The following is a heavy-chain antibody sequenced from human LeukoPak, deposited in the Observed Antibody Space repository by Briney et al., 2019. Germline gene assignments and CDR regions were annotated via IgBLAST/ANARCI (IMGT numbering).Heavy chain of an antibody. CDR3: GRNQGYSGYLRPDY. J-gene: IGHJ4*02. V-gene: IGHV5-51*01. D-gene: IGHD5-12*01. Sequence: GESLKISSQASGDISTNDWIGWLGQMPGKGREWRGIIYPDYSDSRYSPSFQGQVTISADKYISTAYLHWSSLVASDTAIYYCGRNQGYSGYLRPDYWGQGTLVTVSS. CDR2: IYPDYSDS. CDR1: GDISTNDW.